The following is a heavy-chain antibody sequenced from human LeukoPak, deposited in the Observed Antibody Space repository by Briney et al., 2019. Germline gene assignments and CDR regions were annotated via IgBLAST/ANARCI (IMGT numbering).Heavy chain of an antibody. Sequence: SVKVSCTASGGTFSSYAISWVRQAPGQGLEWMGGVIPIFGTANYAQKFQGRVTITADESTSTAYMELSSLRSEDTAVYYCARGLSGSYYGRQWGQGTLVTVSS. CDR3: ARGLSGSYYGRQ. CDR1: GGTFSSYA. CDR2: VIPIFGTA. J-gene: IGHJ4*02. D-gene: IGHD1-26*01. V-gene: IGHV1-69*13.